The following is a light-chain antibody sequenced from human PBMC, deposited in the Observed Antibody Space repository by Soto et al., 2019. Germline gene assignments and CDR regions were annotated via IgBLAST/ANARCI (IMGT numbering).Light chain of an antibody. CDR3: QQYDTYPRT. V-gene: IGKV1-5*01. CDR1: QSINTW. Sequence: DIQMTQSPSTMYASVGDRVTVTCRAGQSINTWLAWYQQKPGKATKLLIYDASRLQSGFPSRFTGRGSGTEFTLTISSLQPDDFATYYCQQYDTYPRTFGQGTKVDIK. J-gene: IGKJ1*01. CDR2: DAS.